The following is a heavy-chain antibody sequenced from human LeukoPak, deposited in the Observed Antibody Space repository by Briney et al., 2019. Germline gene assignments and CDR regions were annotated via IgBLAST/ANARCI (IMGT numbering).Heavy chain of an antibody. D-gene: IGHD3-22*01. J-gene: IGHJ4*02. Sequence: SVTVSCKASGGTFSSYAISWVRQAPGQGREWMGRIIPILGIANYAQNFQGRVTITAEKSTSTAYMELSSLRSEDTAVYYCARAAPGGVSYDSSGYRDYWGQGTLVTVSS. CDR3: ARAAPGGVSYDSSGYRDY. CDR2: IIPILGIA. V-gene: IGHV1-69*04. CDR1: GGTFSSYA.